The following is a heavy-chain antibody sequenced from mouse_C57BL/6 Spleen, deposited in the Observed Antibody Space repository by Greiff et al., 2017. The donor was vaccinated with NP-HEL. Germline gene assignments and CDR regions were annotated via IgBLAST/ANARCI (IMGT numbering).Heavy chain of an antibody. V-gene: IGHV1-9*01. J-gene: IGHJ1*03. CDR1: GYTFTGYW. D-gene: IGHD1-1*01. Sequence: QVQLKQSGAELMKPGASVKLSCKATGYTFTGYWIEWVKQRPGHGLEWIGEILPGSGSTNYNEKFKGKATFTADTSSNTAYMQLSSLTTEDSAIYYCARGATVVATDYWYFDVWGTGTMVTVSS. CDR3: ARGATVVATDYWYFDV. CDR2: ILPGSGST.